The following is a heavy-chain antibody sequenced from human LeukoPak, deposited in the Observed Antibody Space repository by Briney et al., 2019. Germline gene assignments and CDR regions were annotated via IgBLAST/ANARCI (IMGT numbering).Heavy chain of an antibody. CDR1: GYTFTSYY. CDR3: ARARVATIFDYGMDV. CDR2: INPSGGST. Sequence: ASVKVSCKASGYTFTSYYMHWVRQAPGQGLEWMGIINPSGGSTSYAQKFQGRVTMTRDTPTSTVYMELSSLRSEDTAVYYCARARVATIFDYGMDVWGQGTTVTVSS. J-gene: IGHJ6*02. V-gene: IGHV1-46*01. D-gene: IGHD5-12*01.